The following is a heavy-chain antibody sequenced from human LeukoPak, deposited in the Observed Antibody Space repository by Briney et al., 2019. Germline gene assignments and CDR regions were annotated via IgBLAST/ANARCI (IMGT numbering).Heavy chain of an antibody. J-gene: IGHJ6*03. V-gene: IGHV4-34*01. CDR3: ATQRAPTAMVDNYYMDV. D-gene: IGHD5-18*01. CDR2: INHSGST. Sequence: SETLSLTCAVYGESFSGYYWSWIRQPPGKGLEWIWEINHSGSTNNNPSLKSRVTISVDTSKNQFSLKLSTVTATDTVVDYCATQRAPTAMVDNYYMDVWGKGTTVTVSS. CDR1: GESFSGYY.